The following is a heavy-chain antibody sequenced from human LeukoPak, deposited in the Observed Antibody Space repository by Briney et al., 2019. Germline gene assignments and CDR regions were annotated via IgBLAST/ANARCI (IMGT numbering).Heavy chain of an antibody. V-gene: IGHV1-2*06. Sequence: ASVKVSCKASGYTFTGYYMHWVRQAPGQGLEWMGRINPNSGGTNYAQKFQGRVTMTRDTSISTAYMELSRLRSDDTAVYYCASVPLGEQWLVRGNWFDPWGQGTLVTVSS. D-gene: IGHD6-19*01. CDR2: INPNSGGT. J-gene: IGHJ5*02. CDR3: ASVPLGEQWLVRGNWFDP. CDR1: GYTFTGYY.